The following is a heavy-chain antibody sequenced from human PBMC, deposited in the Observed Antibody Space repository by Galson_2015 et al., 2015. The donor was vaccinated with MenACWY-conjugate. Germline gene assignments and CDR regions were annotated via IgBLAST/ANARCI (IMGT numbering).Heavy chain of an antibody. Sequence: SVKVSCKASGYTFSRHGISWVRQAPGQGLEWMGWISTYNGNTNYAQKFQGRVTMTTDTSTNTAYMEMRSLTPDDTAVYYCARVMKQVESDYIWGSYAYWGQGTLLTVSS. CDR2: ISTYNGNT. V-gene: IGHV1-18*01. CDR3: ARVMKQVESDYIWGSYAY. CDR1: GYTFSRHG. J-gene: IGHJ4*02. D-gene: IGHD3-16*01.